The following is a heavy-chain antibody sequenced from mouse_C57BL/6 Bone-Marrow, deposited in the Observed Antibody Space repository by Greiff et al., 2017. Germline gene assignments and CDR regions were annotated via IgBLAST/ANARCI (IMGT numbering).Heavy chain of an antibody. CDR2: INPNNGGT. J-gene: IGHJ2*01. Sequence: LVEPGASVKISCKASGYTFTDYYMNWVKQSHGKSLEWIGDINPNNGGTSYNQKFKGKATLTVDKSSSTAYMELRSLTSEDSAVYYCARERTGSFDYWGQGTTLTVSS. D-gene: IGHD4-1*01. V-gene: IGHV1-26*01. CDR1: GYTFTDYY. CDR3: ARERTGSFDY.